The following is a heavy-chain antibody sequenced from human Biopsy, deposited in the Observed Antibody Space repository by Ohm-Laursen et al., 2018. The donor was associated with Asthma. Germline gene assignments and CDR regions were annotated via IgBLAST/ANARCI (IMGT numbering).Heavy chain of an antibody. J-gene: IGHJ3*02. Sequence: ASVKVSCKASGYNFISFAIHWGRQAPGQRLEWMGWINAGNGNTKYSQKFQGRVTITRDTSASTAYMKLSSLRSEDTAVYYCARTYYDFLTGQANDAFAIWGQGTMVTVSS. CDR2: INAGNGNT. CDR1: GYNFISFA. V-gene: IGHV1-3*01. CDR3: ARTYYDFLTGQANDAFAI. D-gene: IGHD3-9*01.